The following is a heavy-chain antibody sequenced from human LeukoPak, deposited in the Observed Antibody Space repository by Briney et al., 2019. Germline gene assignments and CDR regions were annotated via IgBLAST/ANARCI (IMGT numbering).Heavy chain of an antibody. V-gene: IGHV1-46*01. J-gene: IGHJ4*02. CDR1: GYTFTTYY. CDR3: AKDAVAGIHYYDY. CDR2: INPSGGST. Sequence: GASVKLSCQASGYTFTTYYMHWVRQAPGQGLEWMGLINPSGGSTSYAQKFQGRVTMTRDTSTSTVYMELSSLRSEDTAVYYCAKDAVAGIHYYDYWGQGTLVTVSS. D-gene: IGHD6-19*01.